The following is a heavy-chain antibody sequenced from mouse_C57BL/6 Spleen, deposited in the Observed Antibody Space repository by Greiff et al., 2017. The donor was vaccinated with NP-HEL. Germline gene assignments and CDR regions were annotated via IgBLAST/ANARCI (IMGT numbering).Heavy chain of an antibody. J-gene: IGHJ2*01. CDR2: ISSGSSTI. V-gene: IGHV5-17*01. CDR3: ARFPLFDY. CDR1: GFTFSDYG. Sequence: EVQGVESGGGLVKPGGSLKLSCAASGFTFSDYGMHWVRQAPEKGLEWVAYISSGSSTIYYADTVKGRFTISRDNAKNTLFLQMTSLRSEDTAMYYCARFPLFDYWGQGTTLTVSS.